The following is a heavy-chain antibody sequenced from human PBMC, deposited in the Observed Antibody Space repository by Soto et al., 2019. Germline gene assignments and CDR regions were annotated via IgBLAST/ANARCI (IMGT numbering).Heavy chain of an antibody. V-gene: IGHV3-11*01. CDR1: GFTFSDYY. Sequence: QVQLVESGGGLVKPGGSLRLSCAASGFTFSDYYMSWIRQAPGKGLEWVSYISSSGSTIYYADSVKGRFTISRDNAKNSLSLKMHSLRGEDTSVYYCARDRSNYGWFDPWGQGTLVTVSS. CDR2: ISSSGSTI. CDR3: ARDRSNYGWFDP. J-gene: IGHJ5*02. D-gene: IGHD4-4*01.